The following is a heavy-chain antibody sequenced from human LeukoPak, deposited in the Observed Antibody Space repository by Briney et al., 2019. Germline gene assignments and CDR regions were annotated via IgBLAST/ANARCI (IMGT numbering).Heavy chain of an antibody. Sequence: GGSLRLSCAASGFIFSSYSMNWVRQAPGKGLEWVSSISSSSSYIYYADSVKGRFTISRDNAKNSLYLQMNSLRAEDTAVYYCARVPYSSSWYPIDYWGQGTLVTVSS. J-gene: IGHJ4*02. CDR1: GFIFSSYS. D-gene: IGHD6-13*01. V-gene: IGHV3-21*01. CDR2: ISSSSSYI. CDR3: ARVPYSSSWYPIDY.